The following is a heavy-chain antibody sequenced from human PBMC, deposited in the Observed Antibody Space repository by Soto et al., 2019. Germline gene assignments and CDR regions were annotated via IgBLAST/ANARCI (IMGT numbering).Heavy chain of an antibody. V-gene: IGHV1-18*01. CDR2: IHTYNGNT. J-gene: IGHJ4*02. CDR1: GYTFTDYG. D-gene: IGHD6-19*01. CDR3: ARDAQYSSRWHPIDY. Sequence: ASVKVSCKASGYTFTDYGISWVRQAPGQGLEWMGWIHTYNGNTNYAQRVQGRVTMTTDSSTSTAYMELRSLRSDDTAVYYCARDAQYSSRWHPIDYWGQGTLVTVSS.